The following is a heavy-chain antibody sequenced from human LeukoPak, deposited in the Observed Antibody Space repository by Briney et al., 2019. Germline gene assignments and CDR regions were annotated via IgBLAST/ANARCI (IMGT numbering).Heavy chain of an antibody. CDR3: ARAEGVRFVRYYFDY. CDR2: IWYDGSNK. D-gene: IGHD3-3*01. J-gene: IGHJ4*02. V-gene: IGHV3-33*01. Sequence: GRSLRLSCAASGFTFSSYGMPWVRQAPGKGLEWVAVIWYDGSNKYYADSVKGRFTISRDNSKNTLYLQMNSLRAEDTAVYYCARAEGVRFVRYYFDYWGQGTLVTVSS. CDR1: GFTFSSYG.